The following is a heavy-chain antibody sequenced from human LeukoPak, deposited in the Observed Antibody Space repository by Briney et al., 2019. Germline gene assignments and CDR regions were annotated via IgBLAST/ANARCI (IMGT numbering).Heavy chain of an antibody. CDR1: GFTFSSYS. J-gene: IGHJ4*02. CDR2: ISSSSSYI. Sequence: PGGSLRLSCAASGFTFSSYSMNWVRQAPGKGLEWVSSISSSSSYIYYADSVKGRFTISRDNAKNSLYLQMNSLRAEDTAVYYCARGGSSTSCAFDYWGQGTLVTVSS. V-gene: IGHV3-21*01. D-gene: IGHD2-2*01. CDR3: ARGGSSTSCAFDY.